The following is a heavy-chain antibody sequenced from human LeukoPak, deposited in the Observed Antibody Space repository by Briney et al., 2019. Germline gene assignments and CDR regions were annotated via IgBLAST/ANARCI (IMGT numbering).Heavy chain of an antibody. D-gene: IGHD3-3*01. V-gene: IGHV3-49*04. J-gene: IGHJ4*02. CDR3: TRVRGFWSGYYTYYFDY. CDR1: GFTFGDYA. CDR2: IRSKAYGGTT. Sequence: PGGSLRLSCTASGFTFGDYAMSWVRQAPGKGLEWVGLIRSKAYGGTTEYAASVKGRFTISRDDSKSIAYLQMNSLKTEDTAVYYCTRVRGFWSGYYTYYFDYWGQGTLVNVSS.